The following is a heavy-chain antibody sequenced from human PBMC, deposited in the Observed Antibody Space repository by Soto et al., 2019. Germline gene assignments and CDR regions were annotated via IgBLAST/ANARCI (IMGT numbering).Heavy chain of an antibody. D-gene: IGHD3-10*01. V-gene: IGHV1-18*01. CDR3: ARVVRGVVNWFDP. Sequence: HLVQSGPEVKRPGASITVSCKTSGDTFANFGLSWVRQAPGQGLEWMGWIATYNNNKNYAQKVQGRLTLTTATSTSTGYMELESLGYDDTAVYYCARVVRGVVNWFDPGGQGTLVTVSS. CDR2: IATYNNNK. J-gene: IGHJ5*02. CDR1: GDTFANFG.